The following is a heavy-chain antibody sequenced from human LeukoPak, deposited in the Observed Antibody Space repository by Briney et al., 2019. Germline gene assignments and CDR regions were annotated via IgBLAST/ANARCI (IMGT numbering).Heavy chain of an antibody. Sequence: GRSLRLSCAASGFTFSVHGMHWVRQAPGKGLGWVALIWFDGSSKYYADSVKGRFTISRDNSKNTLYLQMNGLRAEDTAVYYCARDLGYNSASWGQGTLVTVSS. CDR3: ARDLGYNSAS. CDR1: GFTFSVHG. D-gene: IGHD5-18*01. V-gene: IGHV3-33*01. CDR2: IWFDGSSK. J-gene: IGHJ5*02.